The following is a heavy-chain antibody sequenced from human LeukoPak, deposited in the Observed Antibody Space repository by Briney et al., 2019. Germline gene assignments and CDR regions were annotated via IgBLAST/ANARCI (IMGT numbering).Heavy chain of an antibody. V-gene: IGHV1-18*04. D-gene: IGHD3-10*01. J-gene: IGHJ4*02. Sequence: ASVKASCKASGYTFTRYGISWVRQAPGQGLEWMGWISAYNGNTNYAQKLQGRVTMTTDTSTSTAYMELRSLRSDDTAVYYCARDEVLRFGEHHYFDYWGQGTLVTVSS. CDR1: GYTFTRYG. CDR2: ISAYNGNT. CDR3: ARDEVLRFGEHHYFDY.